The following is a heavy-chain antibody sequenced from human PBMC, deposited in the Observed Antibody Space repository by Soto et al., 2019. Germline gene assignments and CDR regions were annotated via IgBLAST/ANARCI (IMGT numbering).Heavy chain of an antibody. J-gene: IGHJ4*02. V-gene: IGHV3-53*01. CDR2: IYTGGYT. CDR1: GFTVSSNY. D-gene: IGHD6-19*01. Sequence: EVQLVESGGGLIQPGGSLRLSCTASGFTVSSNYISWVRQAPGKGLEWVSVIYTGGYTYYADSVKGRFTISRDNSKNTLSLQMNSLRAEDTAVYFCARGRIAVAGHYAFDLWGQGTLVTVSS. CDR3: ARGRIAVAGHYAFDL.